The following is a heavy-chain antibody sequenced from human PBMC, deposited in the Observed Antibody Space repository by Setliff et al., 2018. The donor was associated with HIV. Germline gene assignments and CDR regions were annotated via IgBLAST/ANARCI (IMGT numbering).Heavy chain of an antibody. CDR2: INPNSGGT. CDR1: GYTFTGYY. V-gene: IGHV1-2*02. D-gene: IGHD3-22*01. CDR3: ARERITMIVRWFDP. J-gene: IGHJ5*02. Sequence: ASVKVSCKASGYTFTGYYMHWVRQAPGQGLEWMGWINPNSGGTNYAQKVQGRVTMTRDTSISTAYMELSRLRSDDTAVYYCARERITMIVRWFDPWGQGTLVTVSS.